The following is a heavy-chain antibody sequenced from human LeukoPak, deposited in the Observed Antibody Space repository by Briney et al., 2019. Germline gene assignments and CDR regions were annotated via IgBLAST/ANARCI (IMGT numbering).Heavy chain of an antibody. V-gene: IGHV1-69*11. CDR3: TIIPNVILFTHYFEY. J-gene: IGHJ4*02. CDR2: IIPFLGTT. D-gene: IGHD2-21*01. Sequence: GASVKVSCKSSGYTFADYGISWVRQAPGQGLEWMGSIIPFLGTTNDAQKFQGRVTITADEPTRTAYMELTYVRSDDTAVYYCTIIPNVILFTHYFEYWGQGTLVTVSS. CDR1: GYTFADYG.